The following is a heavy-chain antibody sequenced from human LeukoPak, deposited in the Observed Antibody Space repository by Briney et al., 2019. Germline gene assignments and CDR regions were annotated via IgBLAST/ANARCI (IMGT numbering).Heavy chain of an antibody. Sequence: PSETLSLTCAVYGGSFSGYYWSWIRQPPGKGLEWIGEINHSGSTNYNPSLKSRVTISVDTSKNQFSLKLSSVTAADTAVYYCARGRAEVGAGNHPYMDVWGKGTTVTVSS. D-gene: IGHD1-26*01. CDR1: GGSFSGYY. CDR2: INHSGST. CDR3: ARGRAEVGAGNHPYMDV. J-gene: IGHJ6*03. V-gene: IGHV4-34*01.